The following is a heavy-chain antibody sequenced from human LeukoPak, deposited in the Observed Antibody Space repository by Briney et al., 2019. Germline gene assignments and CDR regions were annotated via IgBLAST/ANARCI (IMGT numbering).Heavy chain of an antibody. V-gene: IGHV4-34*01. J-gene: IGHJ5*02. D-gene: IGHD5-12*01. CDR3: AISVRGVATILNP. CDR2: MNHSGST. Sequence: SETLSLTCAVYGGSFSGYYWSWIRQPPGKGLEWIGEMNHSGSTNYNPSLKSRVTISVDTSKNQFSLKLSSVTAADTSVYYCAISVRGVATILNPWGQGTLVTVSS. CDR1: GGSFSGYY.